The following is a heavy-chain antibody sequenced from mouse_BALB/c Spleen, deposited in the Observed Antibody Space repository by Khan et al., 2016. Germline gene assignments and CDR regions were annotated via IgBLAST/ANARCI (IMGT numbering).Heavy chain of an antibody. CDR3: ARYDGYYFDD. CDR2: INYSGST. Sequence: EVQLQESGPSLVKPSQSLSLTCSVTGYSITSGYWNWIRKFPGNKLEYMGYINYSGSTYYNPSLNSRISITRDTYKNHYYLQLNTVTTEDTDTYYCARYDGYYFDDWGQGTTLTVSS. V-gene: IGHV3-8*02. J-gene: IGHJ2*01. D-gene: IGHD2-3*01. CDR1: GYSITSGY.